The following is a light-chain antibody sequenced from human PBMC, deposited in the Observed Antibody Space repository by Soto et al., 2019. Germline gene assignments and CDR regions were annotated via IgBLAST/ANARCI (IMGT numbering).Light chain of an antibody. Sequence: QSVLTQPPSASGTPGPRVTISCSGSSSNIGSNSVHWYQQLPGTAHKLLIYSNSHRPSGVPERISGSKSGNSASLSISGLRYGGESDYYSAAWDDSLSGVVFGGGTKLTVL. CDR3: AAWDDSLSGVV. CDR2: SNS. V-gene: IGLV1-47*01. J-gene: IGLJ2*01. CDR1: SSNIGSNS.